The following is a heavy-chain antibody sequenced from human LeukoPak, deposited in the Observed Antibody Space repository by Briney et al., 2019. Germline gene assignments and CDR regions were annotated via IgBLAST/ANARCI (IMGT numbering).Heavy chain of an antibody. V-gene: IGHV4-30-2*01. CDR1: GGSISSGGYS. CDR3: ARRRYNYGFDS. CDR2: IYHSGST. D-gene: IGHD5-18*01. Sequence: SQTLSLTCAVSGGSISSGGYSWSWIRQPPGKGLEWIGYIYHSGSTYYNPSLKSRVTISVDTSKNQFSLKLSSVTAADTAVFYCARRRYNYGFDSWGQGTLVTVSS. J-gene: IGHJ4*02.